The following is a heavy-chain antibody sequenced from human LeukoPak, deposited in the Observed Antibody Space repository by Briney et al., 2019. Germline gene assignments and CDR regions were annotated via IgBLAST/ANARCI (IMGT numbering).Heavy chain of an antibody. CDR1: GFTFSSYG. J-gene: IGHJ4*02. Sequence: GRSLRLSCAASGFTFSSYGMHWVRQAPGKWLEWVAVIWYDGSNKYYADSVKGRFTISRDNSKNTLYLQMNSLRAEDTAVYYCAKDRRGYSSGWPIDYWGQGTLVTVSS. CDR3: AKDRRGYSSGWPIDY. CDR2: IWYDGSNK. V-gene: IGHV3-33*06. D-gene: IGHD6-19*01.